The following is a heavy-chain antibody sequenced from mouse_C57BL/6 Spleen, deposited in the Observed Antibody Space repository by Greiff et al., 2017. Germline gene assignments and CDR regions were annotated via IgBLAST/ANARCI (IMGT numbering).Heavy chain of an antibody. CDR2: IYPGSGST. CDR3: ARSSDYYGSIYYFDY. D-gene: IGHD1-1*01. Sequence: VQLQQSGAELVKPGASVKMSCKASGYTFTSYWITWVKQRPGQGLEWIGDIYPGSGSTNYNEKFKSKATLTVDTSSSTAYMQLSSLTSEDSAVYYCARSSDYYGSIYYFDYWGQGTTLTVSS. V-gene: IGHV1-55*01. CDR1: GYTFTSYW. J-gene: IGHJ2*01.